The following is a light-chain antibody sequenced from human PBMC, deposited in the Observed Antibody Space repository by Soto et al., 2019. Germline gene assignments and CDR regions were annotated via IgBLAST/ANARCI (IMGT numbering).Light chain of an antibody. Sequence: QSVLTQPPSGSGAPGQRVTISCTGSSSNNGAGYDVHWYQQLPGTAPKLLIYGNSDRPSGVPDRFSGSKSGTSASLAITGLQAEDEADYYCQSYDSSLSGYVVGTGTKVTV. CDR3: QSYDSSLSGYV. CDR1: SSNNGAGYD. J-gene: IGLJ1*01. V-gene: IGLV1-40*01. CDR2: GNS.